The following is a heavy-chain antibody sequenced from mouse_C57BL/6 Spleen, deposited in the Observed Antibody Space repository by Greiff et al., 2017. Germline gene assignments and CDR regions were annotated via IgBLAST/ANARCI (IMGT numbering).Heavy chain of an antibody. CDR2: INPNNGGT. CDR1: GYTFTDYY. J-gene: IGHJ3*01. V-gene: IGHV1-26*01. CDR3: ARCYGGSYGFAY. Sequence: VQLQQSGPELVKPGASVKISCKASGYTFTDYYMNWVKQSHGKSLEWIGDINPNNGGTNYNQKFKGKATLTVDKSSSTAYMELRSLTSEDSAVYYCARCYGGSYGFAYWGQGTLVTVSA. D-gene: IGHD1-1*01.